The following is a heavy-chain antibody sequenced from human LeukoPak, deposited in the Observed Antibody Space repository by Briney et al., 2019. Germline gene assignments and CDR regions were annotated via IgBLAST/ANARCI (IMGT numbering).Heavy chain of an antibody. J-gene: IGHJ4*02. D-gene: IGHD6-13*01. Sequence: GESLKISCKGSGYSFTSYWVGWVRQMPGKGLEWMGIIYPGDSDTRYSPSFQGQVTISADKSISTAYLQWSSLEASDTAMYYCARSAGRRYSSSWYETYYFDYWGQGTLVTVSS. CDR2: IYPGDSDT. V-gene: IGHV5-51*01. CDR1: GYSFTSYW. CDR3: ARSAGRRYSSSWYETYYFDY.